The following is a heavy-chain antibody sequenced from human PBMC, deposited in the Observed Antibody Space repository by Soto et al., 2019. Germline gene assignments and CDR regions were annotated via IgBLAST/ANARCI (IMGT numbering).Heavy chain of an antibody. Sequence: QVQLHQWGAGLLKLSETLSLTCAVYGGSFSGYYWSWIRQPPGRGREGMGEINHSGSTNYNPSLKSRVTISVDTSKNQFSLKLSSVTAADTAVYYCARGPLNPKPTVTTLIRAFDIWGQGTMVTVSS. CDR1: GGSFSGYY. D-gene: IGHD4-17*01. CDR3: ARGPLNPKPTVTTLIRAFDI. V-gene: IGHV4-34*01. J-gene: IGHJ3*02. CDR2: INHSGST.